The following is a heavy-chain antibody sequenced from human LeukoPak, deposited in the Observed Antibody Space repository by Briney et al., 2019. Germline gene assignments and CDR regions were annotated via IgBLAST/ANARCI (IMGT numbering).Heavy chain of an antibody. J-gene: IGHJ4*02. Sequence: ASVKVSCKASGYTFTSYYMHWVRQAPGQGLEWMGIINPSGGSTSYAQKFQGRVTMTRDTSTSTVYMELSSLRSEDTAVYYCARDTPRSHSSRWPGDYWGQGTLVTVSS. CDR3: ARDTPRSHSSRWPGDY. V-gene: IGHV1-46*01. D-gene: IGHD6-13*01. CDR1: GYTFTSYY. CDR2: INPSGGST.